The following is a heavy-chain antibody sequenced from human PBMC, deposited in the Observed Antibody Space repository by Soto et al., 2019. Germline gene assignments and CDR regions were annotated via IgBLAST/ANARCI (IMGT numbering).Heavy chain of an antibody. CDR3: AREPSLPGQYWYFDL. J-gene: IGHJ2*01. CDR1: GYKFTNYY. V-gene: IGHV1-2*04. D-gene: IGHD4-4*01. CDR2: VNPKRGDA. Sequence: QVVLVQSGAEVKKPGDSVTVSCKSSGYKFTNYYIPWVRLAPGQGPVWMGWVNPKRGDAMYAPKFQGWVTMTTAMATSAAFLKVHRLKSTDTAVYFCAREPSLPGQYWYFDLWGRGTLVTVSS.